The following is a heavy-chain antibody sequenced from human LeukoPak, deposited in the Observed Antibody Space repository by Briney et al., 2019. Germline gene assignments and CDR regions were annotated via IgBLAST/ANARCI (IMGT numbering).Heavy chain of an antibody. V-gene: IGHV3-43*02. CDR2: ISGDGGST. CDR3: AKDMGSSGYYVDY. CDR1: GFTFDDYA. J-gene: IGHJ4*02. D-gene: IGHD3-22*01. Sequence: PGGSLRLSCAASGFTFDDYAMHWVRQAPGKGLEWVSLISGDGGSTYDADSVKCRFTISRDNSKNSLYLQMKSLRTEDTALYYCAKDMGSSGYYVDYWGQGTLVTVSS.